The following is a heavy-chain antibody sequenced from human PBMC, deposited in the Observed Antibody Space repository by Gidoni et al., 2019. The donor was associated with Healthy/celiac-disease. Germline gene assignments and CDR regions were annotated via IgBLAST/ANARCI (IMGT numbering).Heavy chain of an antibody. J-gene: IGHJ6*02. Sequence: EVQLVESGVFVVQPGGYLRLSCAASVFTFDEYPLHWVRQAPGKGLEWGSLISWDGGSTYYAYAVKGRFTISRDNSKNSLYLQMNRLRTEDTALYYCAKVRYNWNNYKGGGMDVWGQGTTVTVSS. V-gene: IGHV3-43*01. CDR1: VFTFDEYP. CDR2: ISWDGGST. CDR3: AKVRYNWNNYKGGGMDV. D-gene: IGHD1-20*01.